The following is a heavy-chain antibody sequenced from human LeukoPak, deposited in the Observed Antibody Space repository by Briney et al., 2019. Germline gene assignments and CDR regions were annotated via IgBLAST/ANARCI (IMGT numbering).Heavy chain of an antibody. CDR3: ARYYDFWSGYYTGWFDP. D-gene: IGHD3-3*01. V-gene: IGHV1-18*01. CDR1: GYTFTIYG. CDR2: ISAYNGST. Sequence: ASVKVSCKASGYTFTIYGISWVRQAPGQGLEWMGWISAYNGSTNYAQKLQGRVTMTTDTSTSTAYMELRSLRSDDTAVYYCARYYDFWSGYYTGWFDPWGQGTLVTVSS. J-gene: IGHJ5*02.